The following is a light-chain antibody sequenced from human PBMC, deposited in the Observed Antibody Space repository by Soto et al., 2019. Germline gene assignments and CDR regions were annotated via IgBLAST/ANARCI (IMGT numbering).Light chain of an antibody. J-gene: IGLJ2*01. CDR2: DVA. V-gene: IGLV2-14*03. CDR1: TTDVGAYNY. CDR3: ASYTTTSTLV. Sequence: QSALTQPASVSGSPGQSITISCTGTTTDVGAYNYVSWYQQHPGKAPKLIIYDVATRPSGVSNRFSGSKSGNTASLTISGLLTKDEADYSCASYTTTSTLVFGGGTKLTVL.